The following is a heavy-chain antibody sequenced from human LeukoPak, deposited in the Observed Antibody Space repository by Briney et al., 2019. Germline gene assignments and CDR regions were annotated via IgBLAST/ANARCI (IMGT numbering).Heavy chain of an antibody. CDR2: IDPSDSYT. CDR1: GXSLTSYW. J-gene: IGHJ6*02. CDR3: ARWSKGYYGMDV. V-gene: IGHV5-10-1*01. Sequence: GESLKISCKGSGXSLTSYWSNWVRQMPGKGLEWMGRIDPSDSYTNYSPSFQGHVTISADKSISTAYLQWSSLKASDTAMYYCARWSKGYYGMDVWGQGTTVTVSS.